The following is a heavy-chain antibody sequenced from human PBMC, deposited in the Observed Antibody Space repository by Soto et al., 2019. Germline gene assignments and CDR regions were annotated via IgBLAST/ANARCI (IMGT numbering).Heavy chain of an antibody. CDR2: IIRILGIA. Sequence: SVKVSCKASGGTFSSYTISWGRQAPGQGLEWMGRIIRILGIANYARKFQGRVTMTRDTSTSTVYMELSSLRSDDTAVYYCARPTSYDFWRGLLDYCGKGTLVTVSS. V-gene: IGHV1-69*02. D-gene: IGHD3-3*01. CDR3: ARPTSYDFWRGLLDY. J-gene: IGHJ4*02. CDR1: GGTFSSYT.